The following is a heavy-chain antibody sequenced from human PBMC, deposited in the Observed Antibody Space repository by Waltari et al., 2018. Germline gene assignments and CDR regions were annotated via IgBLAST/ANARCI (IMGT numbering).Heavy chain of an antibody. CDR1: GYPFTGYY. J-gene: IGHJ4*02. Sequence: QVQLVQSGAEVKKPGASVKVSCKTSGYPFTGYYMYWVRQAPGQGLEWMGWINPYSGGTAYAQKFQGRVTLTRDTSISTAYMELNRLISDDSAMYYCATAPDAFQIINWGQGTLVTVSS. CDR3: ATAPDAFQIIN. V-gene: IGHV1-2*02. CDR2: INPYSGGT. D-gene: IGHD2-2*01.